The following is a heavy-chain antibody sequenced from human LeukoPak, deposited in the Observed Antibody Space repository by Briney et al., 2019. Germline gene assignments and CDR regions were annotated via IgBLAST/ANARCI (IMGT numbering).Heavy chain of an antibody. CDR2: IYYSGTT. D-gene: IGHD3-9*01. CDR1: GGSISSYY. J-gene: IGHJ3*02. V-gene: IGHV4-59*01. CDR3: ARGQYHDILTGYYRTDAFDI. Sequence: SETLALTCTVSGGSISSYYWSWIRQPPGKGLEWIGYIYYSGTTNYNPSLKSRVTISVDTSKKQFSLKLTSVTAADTAVYYCARGQYHDILTGYYRTDAFDIWGQGTRVTVSS.